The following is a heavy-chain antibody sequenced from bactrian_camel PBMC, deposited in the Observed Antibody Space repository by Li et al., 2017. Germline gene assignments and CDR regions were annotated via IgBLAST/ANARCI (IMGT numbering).Heavy chain of an antibody. Sequence: HVQLVESGGGLVQPGGSLRLSCAPSGFSIDIYGMTWVRQAPGKEREAVARISTDAPATPYYADSVKGRFTISKDNRKNILYLQMNSLTPGDTAMYYCTARYEFGLGACRGVGGLGFWGQGTQVTVS. CDR2: ISTDAPATP. J-gene: IGHJ6*01. CDR3: TARYEFGLGACRGVGGLGF. V-gene: IGHV3S6*01. D-gene: IGHD1*01. CDR1: GFSIDIYG.